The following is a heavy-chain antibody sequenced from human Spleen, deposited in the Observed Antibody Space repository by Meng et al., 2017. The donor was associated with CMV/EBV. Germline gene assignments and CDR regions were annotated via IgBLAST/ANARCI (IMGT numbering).Heavy chain of an antibody. V-gene: IGHV1-2*02. CDR2: IDPKSGGT. Sequence: ASVKVSCKASGYTFTGYYMHWVRQAPGQGLEWMGWIDPKSGGTKYAQKFQGRVTMTRDTSISTAYMELSRLKSDDTAMYYCARAAYYYDSSGNPRFSSFDYWGQGTLVTVSS. J-gene: IGHJ4*02. CDR1: GYTFTGYY. CDR3: ARAAYYYDSSGNPRFSSFDY. D-gene: IGHD3-22*01.